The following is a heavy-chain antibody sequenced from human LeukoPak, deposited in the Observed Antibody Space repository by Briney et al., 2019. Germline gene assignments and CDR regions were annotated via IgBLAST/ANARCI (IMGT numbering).Heavy chain of an antibody. CDR1: GGSISSYY. Sequence: SETLSLTCTVSGGSISSYYWSWIRQPPGKGLEWIGEINHSGSTNYNPSLKSRVTISVDTSKNQFSLKLSSVTAADTAVYYCARGRYCSGGSCYRRGLDPWGQGTLVTVSS. CDR3: ARGRYCSGGSCYRRGLDP. V-gene: IGHV4-34*01. CDR2: INHSGST. D-gene: IGHD2-15*01. J-gene: IGHJ5*02.